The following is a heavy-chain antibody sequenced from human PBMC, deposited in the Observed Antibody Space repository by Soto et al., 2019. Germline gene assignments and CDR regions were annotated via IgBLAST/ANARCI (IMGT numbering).Heavy chain of an antibody. V-gene: IGHV3-30-3*01. CDR1: GFTFSSYA. CDR3: ARGSAYYYDSSGYYYVGV. D-gene: IGHD3-22*01. Sequence: QVQLVESGGGVVQPGRSLRLSCAASGFTFSSYAMHWVRQAPGKGLEWVAVISYDGSNKYYADSVKGRFTISGDNSKNTLYLQMNSLRAEDTAVYYCARGSAYYYDSSGYYYVGVWGQGTLVTVSS. CDR2: ISYDGSNK. J-gene: IGHJ4*02.